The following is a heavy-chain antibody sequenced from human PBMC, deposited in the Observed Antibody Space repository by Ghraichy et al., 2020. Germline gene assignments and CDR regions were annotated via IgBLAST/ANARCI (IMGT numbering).Heavy chain of an antibody. V-gene: IGHV3-15*01. CDR2: IKSKTDGGTT. Sequence: GVLRLSCAASGFTFSNAWMSWVRQAPGKGLEWVGRIKSKTDGGTTDYAAPVKGRFTISRDDSKNTLYLQMNSLKTEDTAVYYCTTDRRSWELGHFDYWGQGTLVTVSS. CDR3: TTDRRSWELGHFDY. J-gene: IGHJ4*02. CDR1: GFTFSNAW. D-gene: IGHD3-10*01.